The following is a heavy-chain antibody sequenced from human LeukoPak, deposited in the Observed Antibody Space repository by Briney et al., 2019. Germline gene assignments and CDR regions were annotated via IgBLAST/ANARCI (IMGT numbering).Heavy chain of an antibody. CDR3: AREGGLRYFDWLFDYFDY. CDR1: GGSISSYY. Sequence: SETLSLTCAVYGGSISSYYWSWVRLPPGKGMEWVGYIYYSGSTNYNPSLKRRVTISVETYKNEFALKERSVTAADTAVYYCAREGGLRYFDWLFDYFDYWGQGTLVTVSS. CDR2: IYYSGST. V-gene: IGHV4-59*12. J-gene: IGHJ4*02. D-gene: IGHD3-9*01.